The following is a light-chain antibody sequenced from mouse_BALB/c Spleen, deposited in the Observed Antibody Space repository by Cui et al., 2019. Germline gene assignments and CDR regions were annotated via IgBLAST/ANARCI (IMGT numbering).Light chain of an antibody. Sequence: HILHIQTPALMSASPGEKVTMTCSASSSVSYMYWYQQKPRSSPKTWIYLTSNLASGVPARFSGSGSGTSYSLTISSMEAEDAATYYCQQWSSNPLTFGAGTKLEMK. CDR3: QQWSSNPLT. CDR2: LTS. CDR1: SSVSY. J-gene: IGKJ5*01. V-gene: IGKV4-68*01.